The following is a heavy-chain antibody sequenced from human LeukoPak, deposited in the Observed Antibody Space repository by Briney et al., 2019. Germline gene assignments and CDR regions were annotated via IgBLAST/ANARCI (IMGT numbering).Heavy chain of an antibody. J-gene: IGHJ5*02. CDR2: ISYDGSNK. CDR1: GFTFSSYA. CDR3: ANREVP. Sequence: GGSLRLSCAASGFTFSSYAMHWVRQAPGKGLEWVAVISYDGSNKYYADSVKGRFTISRDNSKNTLYLQMNSLRAEDTAVYYCANREVPWGQGTLVTVSS. V-gene: IGHV3-30*04.